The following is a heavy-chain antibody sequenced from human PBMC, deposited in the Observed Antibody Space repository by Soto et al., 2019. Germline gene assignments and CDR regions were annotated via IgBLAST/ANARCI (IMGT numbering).Heavy chain of an antibody. J-gene: IGHJ6*03. CDR2: IYYSGST. CDR1: GGSIVSFG. D-gene: IGHD1-1*01. V-gene: IGHV4-59*08. CDR3: ARLGTLSTGNPLETHYYYSDSAV. Sequence: TVAGGSIVSFGWRWIMQPPGKGLEWIGYIYYSGSTNYNPSLKSRVTISVDTSKNQFSLKLSSVTAADTAVYYCARLGTLSTGNPLETHYYYSDSAVWGKGTTVTVSS.